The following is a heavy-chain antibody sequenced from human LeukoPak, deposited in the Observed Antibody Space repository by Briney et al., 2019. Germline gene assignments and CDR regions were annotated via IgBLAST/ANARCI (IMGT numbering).Heavy chain of an antibody. CDR1: GYTFTGYY. CDR2: INPNSGGT. D-gene: IGHD1-7*01. J-gene: IGHJ3*02. V-gene: IGHV1-2*02. Sequence: ASVKVSCKASGYTFTGYYMHWVRQAPGQGLEWMGWINPNSGGTNYAQKFQGRVTMTRDTSISTAYMELSRLRSDDTAVYYCARDKSWNYPRRLKDAFDIWGQGTMVTVSS. CDR3: ARDKSWNYPRRLKDAFDI.